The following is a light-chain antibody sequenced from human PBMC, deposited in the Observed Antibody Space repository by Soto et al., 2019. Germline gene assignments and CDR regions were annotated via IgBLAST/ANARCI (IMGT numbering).Light chain of an antibody. J-gene: IGKJ3*01. CDR1: QSVGSK. Sequence: EIVMTQSPATLSVSPGERASLSCRASQSVGSKLAWYQHKPGQAPRLLIYDASTRATGFPARFSVSGSGTEFTLTSTSLQPEDFAVYSWQQYNNWPPFTFGPGTKVYIK. V-gene: IGKV3-15*01. CDR2: DAS. CDR3: QQYNNWPPFT.